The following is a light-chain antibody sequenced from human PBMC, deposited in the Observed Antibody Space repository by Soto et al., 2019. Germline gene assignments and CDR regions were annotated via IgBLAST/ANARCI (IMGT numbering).Light chain of an antibody. CDR1: SSDVGDYNY. CDR2: EVT. Sequence: QSALTQPASVSGSPGQSITISCTGTSSDVGDYNYVSWYQQHPGKAPKLMIHEVTNRPSGVSNRFSGSKSGNTASLTISGLQAEDEADYYCSSYTSTTTLLFGGGTQRTVL. J-gene: IGLJ7*01. CDR3: SSYTSTTTLL. V-gene: IGLV2-14*01.